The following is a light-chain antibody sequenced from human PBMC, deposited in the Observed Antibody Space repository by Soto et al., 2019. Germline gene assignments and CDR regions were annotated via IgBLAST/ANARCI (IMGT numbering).Light chain of an antibody. Sequence: EVVLTQSPGTLSLSPGERATLSCRASQSVTISYLACFQQKPGQAPRLLIYGARSRATGVPDRFSASGSGTDFSLTISRLEPEDFAVYYCQQYGTSPWTFGQGTKVDIK. CDR1: QSVTISY. V-gene: IGKV3-20*01. J-gene: IGKJ1*01. CDR2: GAR. CDR3: QQYGTSPWT.